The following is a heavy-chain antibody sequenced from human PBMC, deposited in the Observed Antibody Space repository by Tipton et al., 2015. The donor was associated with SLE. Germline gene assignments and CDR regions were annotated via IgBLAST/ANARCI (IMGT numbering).Heavy chain of an antibody. V-gene: IGHV4-4*07. CDR3: ASPGGIVGFDS. D-gene: IGHD3-16*02. CDR2: IHSSGST. Sequence: TLSLTCTVFGGSISSYYWSWIRQPAGKGLEWIGQIHSSGSTSYNPSLKSRVSISVDMSNNQVSLKLSSVTAADTAFYFCASPGGIVGFDSWGPGRLVTVSS. J-gene: IGHJ4*02. CDR1: GGSISSYY.